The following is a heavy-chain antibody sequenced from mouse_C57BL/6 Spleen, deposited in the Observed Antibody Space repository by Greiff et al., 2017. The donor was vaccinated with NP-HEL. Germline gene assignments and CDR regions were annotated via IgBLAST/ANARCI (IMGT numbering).Heavy chain of an antibody. J-gene: IGHJ3*01. CDR3: ARQDGYDY. CDR1: GFTFSSYG. V-gene: IGHV5-6*01. D-gene: IGHD2-2*01. CDR2: ISSGGSYT. Sequence: EVHLVESGGDLVKPGGSLKLSCAASGFTFSSYGMSWVRQTPDKRLEWVATISSGGSYTYYPDSVKGRFTISRDNAKNTLYLQMSSLKSEDTAMYYCARQDGYDYWGQGTLVTVSA.